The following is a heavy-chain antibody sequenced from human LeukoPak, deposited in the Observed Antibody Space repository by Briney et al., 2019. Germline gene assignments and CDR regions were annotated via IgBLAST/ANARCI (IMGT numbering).Heavy chain of an antibody. J-gene: IGHJ4*02. CDR1: VYSLTNYY. V-gene: IGHV1-46*01. D-gene: IGHD5-12*01. CDR2: INPSGGST. Sequence: GASVKDSCKAFVYSLTNYYVHWVRQAPGQGLEWMGEINPSGGSTSYAQKFQGRITVSRDTYTNTVYMDLSSLRSEDTATYYCARGAPTTRIGAGRFDYWGQGSLLTVAS. CDR3: ARGAPTTRIGAGRFDY.